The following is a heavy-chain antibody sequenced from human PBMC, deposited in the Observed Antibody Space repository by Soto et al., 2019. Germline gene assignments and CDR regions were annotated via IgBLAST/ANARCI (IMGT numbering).Heavy chain of an antibody. CDR1: GFTVISYA. J-gene: IGHJ4*02. CDR2: SSGRDGST. CDR3: AKGKKRAGIVVVVAASPFDY. V-gene: IGHV3-23*01. Sequence: GGSPRLSCAASGFTVISYAMSSVRQAPGQRLEWVSASSGRDGSTYYADSVKGRFTLSRDNSKNTLYLPMNSLSAEDTAVYYCAKGKKRAGIVVVVAASPFDYWRQGTLVTVS. D-gene: IGHD2-15*01.